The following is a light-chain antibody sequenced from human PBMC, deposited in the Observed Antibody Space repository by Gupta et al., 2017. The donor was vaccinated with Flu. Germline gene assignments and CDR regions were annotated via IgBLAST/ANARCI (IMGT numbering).Light chain of an antibody. V-gene: IGLV2-8*01. Sequence: VTSSATETTSDVGGDNYVSCHQQHPDTAPKLLMYEVSKRASGAPGRFSASTSGSTASLTIPGPHADDDADYYCSSSKGTNNLYVFGSGTKVTVL. CDR2: EVS. CDR3: SSSKGTNNLYV. CDR1: TSDVGGDNY. J-gene: IGLJ1*01.